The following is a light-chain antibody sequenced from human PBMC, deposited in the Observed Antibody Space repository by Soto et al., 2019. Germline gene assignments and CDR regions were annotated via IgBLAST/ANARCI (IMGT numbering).Light chain of an antibody. J-gene: IGKJ4*01. V-gene: IGKV1-9*01. CDR3: QQLNSYPRIT. Sequence: DIQLTKSPSFLSASVGDRVTITCRASQGINIYLAWYQQKPGKAPKLLIYAATTLQSGVPSRFSGSGSGTEFTLTISSLQPEDFATYYCQQLNSYPRITFGGGTKVEIK. CDR2: AAT. CDR1: QGINIY.